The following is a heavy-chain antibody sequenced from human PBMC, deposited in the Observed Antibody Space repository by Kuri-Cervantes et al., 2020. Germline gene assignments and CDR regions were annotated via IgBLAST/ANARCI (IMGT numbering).Heavy chain of an antibody. J-gene: IGHJ5*02. CDR2: ISYDGSNK. CDR3: ARPQTIRGSQLWFEP. D-gene: IGHD1-1*01. V-gene: IGHV3-30-3*01. CDR1: GFTISSYA. Sequence: GGFLRLSCAASGFTISSYAMHWVRQAPGKGLEWVAVISYDGSNKYYADSVKGRFTISRDNSKNTLYLQMNSLRAEDTAVYYCARPQTIRGSQLWFEPWGQGTLVTVSS.